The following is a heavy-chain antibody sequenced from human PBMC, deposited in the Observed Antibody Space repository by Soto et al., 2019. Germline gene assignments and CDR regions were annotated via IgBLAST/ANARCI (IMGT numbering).Heavy chain of an antibody. CDR3: ARDHHRYSGYDYVDY. J-gene: IGHJ4*02. V-gene: IGHV1-69*04. D-gene: IGHD5-12*01. CDR1: GGTFSSYT. CDR2: IIPIIGII. Sequence: SVKVSCKASGGTFSSYTITWVRQAPGQGLEWMGRIIPIIGIINYAQKFQGRVTITADKFTGTAYMELTRLRSDDTAVYYCARDHHRYSGYDYVDYWGQGTLVTVSS.